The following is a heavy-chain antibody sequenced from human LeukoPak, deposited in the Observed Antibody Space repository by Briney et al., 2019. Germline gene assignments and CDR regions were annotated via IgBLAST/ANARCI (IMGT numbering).Heavy chain of an antibody. CDR1: GYTFTSYY. V-gene: IGHV1-46*01. J-gene: IGHJ6*02. D-gene: IGHD2-2*01. Sequence: ASVKVSGKASGYTFTSYYMHWVRQAPGQGLEWMGIINPSGGSTSYAQKFQGRVTMTRDTSTSTVYMELSSLRSEDTAVYYCARDGRWRGCSSTSCYSIYGMDVWGQGTTVTVSS. CDR2: INPSGGST. CDR3: ARDGRWRGCSSTSCYSIYGMDV.